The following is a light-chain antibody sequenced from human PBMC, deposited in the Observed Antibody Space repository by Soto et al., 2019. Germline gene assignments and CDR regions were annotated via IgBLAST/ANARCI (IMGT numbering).Light chain of an antibody. V-gene: IGKV1-39*01. CDR3: QQTSSPSYT. CDR2: SAT. Sequence: DIQMTQSPSSLSASVGDRVTITCRASQSVRTSLNWYQQTPGKVPKLLFSSATNLQSGVPSRFSAAGSGTDFTLTISSLQPDDVATYYCQQTSSPSYTFGQGTKLEIK. CDR1: QSVRTS. J-gene: IGKJ2*01.